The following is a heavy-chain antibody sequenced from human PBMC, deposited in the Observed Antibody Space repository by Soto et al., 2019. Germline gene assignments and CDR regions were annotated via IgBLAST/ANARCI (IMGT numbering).Heavy chain of an antibody. CDR1: GGTFSSYA. CDR2: IIPIFGTA. V-gene: IGHV1-69*12. J-gene: IGHJ6*02. Sequence: QVQLVQSGAEVKKPGSSVKVSCKASGGTFSSYAISWVRQAPGQGLEWMGGIIPIFGTANYAQKFQGRVTITADESTSTAYMELSSLRSVDTAVYYCARRRYSSSRIFYYYGMDVWGQGTTVTVSS. D-gene: IGHD6-13*01. CDR3: ARRRYSSSRIFYYYGMDV.